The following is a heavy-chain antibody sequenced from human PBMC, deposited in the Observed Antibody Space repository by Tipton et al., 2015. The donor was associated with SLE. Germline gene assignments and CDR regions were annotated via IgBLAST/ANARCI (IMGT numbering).Heavy chain of an antibody. CDR1: GFTFGDYA. CDR2: ISSCSSYI. CDR3: ARGGYYYDSSGYYNYMDV. Sequence: SLRLSCTASGFTFGDYAMNWVRQAPGKGLEWVSSISSCSSYIYYADSVKGRFTISRDNAKNSLYLQMNSLGAEDTAVYYCARGGYYYDSSGYYNYMDVWGKGTTVTVSS. J-gene: IGHJ6*03. V-gene: IGHV3-21*01. D-gene: IGHD3-22*01.